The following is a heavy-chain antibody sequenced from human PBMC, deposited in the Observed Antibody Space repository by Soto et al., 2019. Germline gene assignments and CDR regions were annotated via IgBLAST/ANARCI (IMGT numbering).Heavy chain of an antibody. D-gene: IGHD2-21*01. CDR1: GFTFSSSG. J-gene: IGHJ3*01. CDR2: ISVRGDYR. Sequence: EGQLLQSGGGLVQPGESLRVSCAASGFTFSSSGMSWVRQAPGKGLEWVSSISVRGDYRYYADSVKGRFTISRDNSKNTLYLQMNSLKAEATAVYYCENRGGCDFGGQGTMVTVSS. CDR3: ENRGGCDF. V-gene: IGHV3-23*01.